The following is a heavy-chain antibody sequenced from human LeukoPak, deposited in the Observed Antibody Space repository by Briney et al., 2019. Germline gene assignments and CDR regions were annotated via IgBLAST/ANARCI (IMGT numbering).Heavy chain of an antibody. CDR1: GYTFTSYD. CDR2: MNPNSGNT. CDR3: ARGMVRGGNVDAFDI. J-gene: IGHJ3*02. D-gene: IGHD3-10*01. Sequence: ASVKVSCKASGYTFTSYDINWVRQATGQGLEWMGWMNPNSGNTGYAQKFQGRVTMTRDTSISTAYMELSRVRSDDTAVYYCARGMVRGGNVDAFDIWGQGTMVTVSS. V-gene: IGHV1-8*01.